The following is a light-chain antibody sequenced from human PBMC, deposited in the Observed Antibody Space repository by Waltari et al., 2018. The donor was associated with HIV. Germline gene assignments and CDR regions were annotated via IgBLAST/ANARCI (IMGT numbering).Light chain of an antibody. J-gene: IGLJ1*01. CDR1: SGPVSTAYY. V-gene: IGLV8-61*01. Sequence: QTVVTQEPSFSVSPGGTVTLTCGLSSGPVSTAYYPSWYQQTPGQAPRTLIYSTNTLSSGVPDRFSGSILGNKAALTITGAQADDESDYYCVLYVGSGIYVFGTGTKVTVL. CDR3: VLYVGSGIYV. CDR2: STN.